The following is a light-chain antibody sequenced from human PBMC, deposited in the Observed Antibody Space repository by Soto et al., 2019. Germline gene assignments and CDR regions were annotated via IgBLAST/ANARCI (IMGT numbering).Light chain of an antibody. CDR3: QQFYKPPLFT. V-gene: IGKV4-1*01. CDR1: QAIFRDSSGRHL. CDR2: WAA. Sequence: DIVMTQSPDSLAVSLGEMATISCRSSQAIFRDSSGRHLLAWYQQKPGQPPKLLVYWAATRESGVPDRFSGSGSGTDFTLTISSLQAEDVAVYYCQQFYKPPLFTFGQGTKLEI. J-gene: IGKJ2*01.